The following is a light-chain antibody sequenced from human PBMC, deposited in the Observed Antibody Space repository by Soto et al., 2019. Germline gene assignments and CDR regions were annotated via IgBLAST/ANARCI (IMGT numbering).Light chain of an antibody. CDR1: QSVRSSH. CDR3: QQYSSSPLT. J-gene: IGKJ4*01. Sequence: EIVLTQSPGTLSLSPGERATLSCRASQSVRSSHLAWYQQMPGQAPRLLIYGTSNRATGIPDRFSGSGSGTDFTLTISRLEPEHFAVYYWQQYSSSPLTFGGGTKVDIK. CDR2: GTS. V-gene: IGKV3-20*01.